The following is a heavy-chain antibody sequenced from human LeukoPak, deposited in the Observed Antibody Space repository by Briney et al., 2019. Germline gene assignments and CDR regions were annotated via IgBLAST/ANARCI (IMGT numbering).Heavy chain of an antibody. CDR1: GSSFSSYP. CDR2: ISSNGVTT. V-gene: IGHV3-64D*06. CDR3: VKEIAFYDY. Sequence: GGSLRLSCSASGSSFSSYPMHWLRQAPGKGLEYVSAISSNGVTTYYEESVKGRFTISRDNYKNTLYLQMTSLRPEDTAVYYCVKEIAFYDYWGQGTLVTVSS. J-gene: IGHJ4*02. D-gene: IGHD2/OR15-2a*01.